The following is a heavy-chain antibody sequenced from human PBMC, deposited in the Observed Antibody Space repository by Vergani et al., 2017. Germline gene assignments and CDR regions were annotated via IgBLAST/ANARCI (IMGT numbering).Heavy chain of an antibody. D-gene: IGHD5-24*01. Sequence: QVQLQESGPGLVKPSQTLSLTCTVSGGSISSGGYYWGWIRQPPGKGLEWIGSIYYSGSTYYNPSLKSRVTISVDTSKNQFSLKLSSVTAADTAVYYCARAFVPLRYHRDGYSYSFDLWGRGTLVTVSS. CDR3: ARAFVPLRYHRDGYSYSFDL. CDR1: GGSISSGGYY. V-gene: IGHV4-39*07. CDR2: IYYSGST. J-gene: IGHJ2*01.